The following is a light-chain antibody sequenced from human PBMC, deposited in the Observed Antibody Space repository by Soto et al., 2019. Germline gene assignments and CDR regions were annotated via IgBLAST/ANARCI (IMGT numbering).Light chain of an antibody. CDR2: RNN. CDR1: SSNIGSNY. J-gene: IGLJ1*01. V-gene: IGLV1-47*01. CDR3: ASWDESLSGYV. Sequence: QSVLTQPPSASGTPGQSVAISCSGSSSNIGSNYVYWYQQLPGAAPKVLIYRNNQRPSGVPDRFSGSKSGTSASLAIGGLGSDDEADYYCASWDESLSGYVFGTGTKVTVL.